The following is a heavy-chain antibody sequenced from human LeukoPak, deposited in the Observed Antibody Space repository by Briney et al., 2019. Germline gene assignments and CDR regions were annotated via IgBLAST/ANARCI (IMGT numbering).Heavy chain of an antibody. J-gene: IGHJ4*02. CDR1: GFTFDDYA. CDR2: INWNGGST. D-gene: IGHD3-3*01. V-gene: IGHV3-20*04. CDR3: ARVKGSGYRNSIDY. Sequence: GGSLRLSCAASGFTFDDYAMNWVRQAPGKGLEWVSSINWNGGSTYYRDSVKGRFTISRDNAKNSLYLQMNSLRAEDTALYYCARVKGSGYRNSIDYWGQGTLVTVSS.